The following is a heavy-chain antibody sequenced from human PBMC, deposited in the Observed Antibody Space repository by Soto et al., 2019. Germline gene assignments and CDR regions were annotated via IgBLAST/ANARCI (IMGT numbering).Heavy chain of an antibody. D-gene: IGHD5-18*01. V-gene: IGHV1-69*01. CDR3: ARDGTDTAMDYYYYGMDV. CDR2: IIPIFGTA. CDR1: GGTFSSYA. J-gene: IGHJ6*02. Sequence: QVQLVQSGAEVKKPGSSVKVSCKASGGTFSSYAISWVRQAPGQGLEWMGGIIPIFGTANYAQKFQGRVTITADESTSTAYMELSSLRSEDTAVYYCARDGTDTAMDYYYYGMDVWGQGTTVTVSS.